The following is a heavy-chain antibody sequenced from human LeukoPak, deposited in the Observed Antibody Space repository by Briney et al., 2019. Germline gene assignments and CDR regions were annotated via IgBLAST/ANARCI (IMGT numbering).Heavy chain of an antibody. V-gene: IGHV4-59*01. CDR1: GGSISNYS. CDR2: IDYSGSL. CDR3: ARGTGESYYYDAPPNWFDP. D-gene: IGHD3-22*01. J-gene: IGHJ5*02. Sequence: SETLSLTCTVSGGSISNYSWNWIRQPPGKGLEWIGYIDYSGSLSYNPSLKSRVTISVDTSENQFSLKLTSVTAADTAVYYCARGTGESYYYDAPPNWFDPWGQGTLVTVS.